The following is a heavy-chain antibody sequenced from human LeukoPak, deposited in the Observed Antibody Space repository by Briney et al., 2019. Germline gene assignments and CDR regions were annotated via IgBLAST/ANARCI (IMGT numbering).Heavy chain of an antibody. D-gene: IGHD6-19*01. V-gene: IGHV4-4*07. CDR2: IHTTGTT. J-gene: IGHJ4*02. Sequence: SQTLSLTCTVSLAPLSNYDWSWIRPPAGKKREGISQIHTTGTTNYNPPLKSRVSMSIDTPENHVSLTIRSVTAADTAVYYCARRDISSGWSFDYWGQGILVTVSS. CDR3: ARRDISSGWSFDY. CDR1: LAPLSNYD.